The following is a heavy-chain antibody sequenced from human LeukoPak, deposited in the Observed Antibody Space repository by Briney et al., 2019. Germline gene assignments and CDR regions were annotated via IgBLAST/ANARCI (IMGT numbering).Heavy chain of an antibody. Sequence: PGGSLRLSCAASGFTFNHYGMHWVRQAPGKGLKWVAVISYDGVNTYYADSVKGRFTISRDKSKNTLYLHMNSLRAEDTAVYYCAKDRRGYSGYDSDYFDYWGQGSLVTVSA. D-gene: IGHD5-12*01. CDR2: ISYDGVNT. CDR3: AKDRRGYSGYDSDYFDY. CDR1: GFTFNHYG. V-gene: IGHV3-30*18. J-gene: IGHJ4*02.